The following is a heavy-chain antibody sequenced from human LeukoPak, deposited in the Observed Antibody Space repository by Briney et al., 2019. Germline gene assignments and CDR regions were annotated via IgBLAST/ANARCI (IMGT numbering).Heavy chain of an antibody. D-gene: IGHD1-26*01. Sequence: ASVKVSCKASGGTFSSYAISWVRQAPGQGLEWMGAIIPIFGTANYAQKIQGRVTITADESTGTAYMELSSLRSEDTAVYYCARERRGGSYFTEKRLDHWGQGTLVAVSS. V-gene: IGHV1-69*13. CDR1: GGTFSSYA. J-gene: IGHJ4*02. CDR2: IIPIFGTA. CDR3: ARERRGGSYFTEKRLDH.